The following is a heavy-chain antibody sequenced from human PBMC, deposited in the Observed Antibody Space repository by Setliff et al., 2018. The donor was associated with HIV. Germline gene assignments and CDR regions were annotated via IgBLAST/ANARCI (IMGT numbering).Heavy chain of an antibody. CDR2: MNPNSGRA. Sequence: GASVKVSCKASGYTFTNYDINWVRQSPGQGLEWLGWMNPNSGRAGSAQKFQGRVTMTRNTSISTAYMELSSLRSEDTAVYYCARAGGYCGSTSCPYYFDYWGQGTLVTVSS. CDR3: ARAGGYCGSTSCPYYFDY. V-gene: IGHV1-8*02. J-gene: IGHJ4*02. CDR1: GYTFTNYD. D-gene: IGHD2-2*01.